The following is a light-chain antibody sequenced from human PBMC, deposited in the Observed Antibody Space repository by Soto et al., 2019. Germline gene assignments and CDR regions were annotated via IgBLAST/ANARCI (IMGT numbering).Light chain of an antibody. J-gene: IGKJ1*01. CDR1: QTVGSN. V-gene: IGKV3-15*01. Sequence: EIVMTRSPATLSVSPGERATLSCRASQTVGSNLAWYQQKPGQAPRLLIYGASTRATGIPARFSGTGSGTEFTLTISSLQSEDFALYYCLQYDNWPPWTFGQGTKVDIK. CDR2: GAS. CDR3: LQYDNWPPWT.